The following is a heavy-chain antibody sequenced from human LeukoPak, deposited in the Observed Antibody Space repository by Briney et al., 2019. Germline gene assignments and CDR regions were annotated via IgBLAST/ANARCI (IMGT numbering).Heavy chain of an antibody. CDR2: IYSGGST. J-gene: IGHJ5*02. CDR1: GFTVSSNY. Sequence: GGSLRLSCAASGFTVSSNYMSRVRQAPGKGLEWVSVIYSGGSTYYADSVKGRFTISRDNSKNTLYLQMNSLRAEDTAVYYCAREKLEAAAGWFDPWGQRTLVTVSS. D-gene: IGHD6-13*01. CDR3: AREKLEAAAGWFDP. V-gene: IGHV3-66*02.